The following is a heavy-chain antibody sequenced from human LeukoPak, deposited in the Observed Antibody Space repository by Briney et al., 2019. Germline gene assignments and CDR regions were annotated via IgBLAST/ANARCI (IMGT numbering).Heavy chain of an antibody. CDR2: INQDGGDK. Sequence: GGSLRLSCAASGFTVDSNYLSWVRQAPGKGLEWVANINQDGGDKNYVDFVKGRFTISRDNAKNSLYLQMNSLRVEDTAVYHCVRWATLSPWGQGTLVTVSS. CDR1: GFTVDSNY. CDR3: VRWATLSP. D-gene: IGHD5-12*01. V-gene: IGHV3-7*01. J-gene: IGHJ5*02.